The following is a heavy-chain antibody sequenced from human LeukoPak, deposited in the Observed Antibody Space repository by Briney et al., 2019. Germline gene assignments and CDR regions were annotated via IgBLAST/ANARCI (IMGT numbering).Heavy chain of an antibody. V-gene: IGHV3-23*01. J-gene: IGHJ4*02. Sequence: GGSLRLSCAASGFTFSSYAMSWVRQAPGKGLEWVSAISGSGGSTYYADSVKGRSTISRDNSKNTLYLQMNSLRAEDTAVYYCAKVCDLYYDILTGYYGGHQNSFDYWGQGTLVTVSS. D-gene: IGHD3-9*01. CDR2: ISGSGGST. CDR1: GFTFSSYA. CDR3: AKVCDLYYDILTGYYGGHQNSFDY.